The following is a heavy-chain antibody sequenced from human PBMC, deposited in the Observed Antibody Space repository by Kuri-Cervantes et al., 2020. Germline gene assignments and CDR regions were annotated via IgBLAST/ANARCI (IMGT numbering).Heavy chain of an antibody. CDR2: IYYSGST. CDR3: ARDLRLLWFGESGPYYYGMDV. D-gene: IGHD3-10*01. J-gene: IGHJ6*02. Sequence: GSLRLSCTVSGGSISSYYWSWIRQPPGKGLEWIGYIYYSGSTNYNPSLKSRVTISVDTSKNQFSLKLSSVTAADTAVYYWARDLRLLWFGESGPYYYGMDVWGQGTTVTVSS. V-gene: IGHV4-59*01. CDR1: GGSISSYY.